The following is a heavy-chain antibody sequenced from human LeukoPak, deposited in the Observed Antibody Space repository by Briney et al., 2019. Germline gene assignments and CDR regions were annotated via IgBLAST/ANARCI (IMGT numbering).Heavy chain of an antibody. J-gene: IGHJ4*02. Sequence: GASVKVSCKASGYTFTSYDINWVRQATGQGLEWMGWMNPQSGYTGYAQKFQGRVTMTRDTSISTAYMELGSLRSEGTAVYYCARVTGSIDYWGQGTLVTVSS. CDR2: MNPQSGYT. D-gene: IGHD1-26*01. CDR1: GYTFTSYD. V-gene: IGHV1-8*01. CDR3: ARVTGSIDY.